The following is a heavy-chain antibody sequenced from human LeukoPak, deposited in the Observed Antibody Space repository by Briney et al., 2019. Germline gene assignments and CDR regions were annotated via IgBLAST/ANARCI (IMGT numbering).Heavy chain of an antibody. Sequence: PSETLSLTCTVSGYSISSGYYWGWIRQPPGKGLEWIGSIYYSGSTYYNPSLKSRVTISVDTSKNQFSLKLSSVTAADTAVYYCARHSRGAFVVVHYFDYWGQGTLVTVSS. V-gene: IGHV4-38-2*02. CDR3: ARHSRGAFVVVHYFDY. CDR1: GYSISSGYY. J-gene: IGHJ4*02. D-gene: IGHD2-2*01. CDR2: IYYSGST.